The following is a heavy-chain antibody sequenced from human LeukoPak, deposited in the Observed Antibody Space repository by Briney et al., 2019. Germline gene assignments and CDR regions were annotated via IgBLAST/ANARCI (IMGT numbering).Heavy chain of an antibody. D-gene: IGHD3-22*01. CDR3: ARVRSSSGSDAFDI. V-gene: IGHV4-31*03. J-gene: IGHJ3*02. CDR2: IYYSGST. CDR1: GGSISSGGYY. Sequence: SQTLSLTCTVSGGSISSGGYYWSWIRQHPGKGLEWIGYIYYSGSTYYNPSLKSRVTISVDTSKNQFSLKLSSVTAADTAVYYCARVRSSSGSDAFDIWGQGTMVTVSP.